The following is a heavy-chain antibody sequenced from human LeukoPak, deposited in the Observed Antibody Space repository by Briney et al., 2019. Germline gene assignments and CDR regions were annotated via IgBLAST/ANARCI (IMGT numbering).Heavy chain of an antibody. CDR2: ISFDGGNK. V-gene: IGHV3-30-3*01. Sequence: GGSLRLSCAASGFTFSSYALHWVRQAPGKGLEWVGVISFDGGNKYYADSVKGRFTISRDNSKNTLYLQMNSLRPEDTAVYYCAREGGSYYFDYWGQGTLVTVSS. CDR1: GFTFSSYA. D-gene: IGHD1-26*01. CDR3: AREGGSYYFDY. J-gene: IGHJ4*02.